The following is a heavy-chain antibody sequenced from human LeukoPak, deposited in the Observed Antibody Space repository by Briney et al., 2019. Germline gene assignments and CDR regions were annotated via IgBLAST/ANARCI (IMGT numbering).Heavy chain of an antibody. D-gene: IGHD1-1*01. Sequence: ASVKVSCKASGYSLTNYFMHWVRQAPGQGLEWMGVLNLSGDGASYTQKFQGRVTMTRDMSTSTVFMELSSLGSEDTAVYFCAREPPSTGYYDYWGQGTLVTVSS. CDR2: LNLSGDGA. J-gene: IGHJ4*02. CDR3: AREPPSTGYYDY. V-gene: IGHV1-46*01. CDR1: GYSLTNYF.